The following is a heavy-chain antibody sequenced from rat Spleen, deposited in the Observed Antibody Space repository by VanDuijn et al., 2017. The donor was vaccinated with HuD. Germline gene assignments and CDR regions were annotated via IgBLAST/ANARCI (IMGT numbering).Heavy chain of an antibody. CDR2: INSAGST. V-gene: IGHV3-3*01. CDR1: GYSITSSYR. J-gene: IGHJ2*01. CDR3: ARYQDPSYYYSEGYYFDY. Sequence: EVQLQESGPGLVKPSQSLSLTCSVTGYSITSSYRWNWIRKFPGNKLEWMGYINSAGSTNYNPSLKSRISITRDTSKNQFFLQVNSVTTEDTATYYCARYQDPSYYYSEGYYFDYWGQGVMVTVSS. D-gene: IGHD1-1*01.